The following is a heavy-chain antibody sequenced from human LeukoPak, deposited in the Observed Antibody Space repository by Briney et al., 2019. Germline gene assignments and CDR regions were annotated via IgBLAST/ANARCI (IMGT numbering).Heavy chain of an antibody. D-gene: IGHD4/OR15-4a*01. CDR3: AKESGALGAPLYDY. J-gene: IGHJ4*02. CDR2: ISDNGGGT. V-gene: IGHV3-23*01. CDR1: GFIFRNYA. Sequence: GGSLRLSCVASGFIFRNYAMSWVRQAPGEGLEWVSGISDNGGGTFYADSEKGRFTISRDNSKNMLYLQMNSLRAEDTAVYYCAKESGALGAPLYDYWGQGILVTGSS.